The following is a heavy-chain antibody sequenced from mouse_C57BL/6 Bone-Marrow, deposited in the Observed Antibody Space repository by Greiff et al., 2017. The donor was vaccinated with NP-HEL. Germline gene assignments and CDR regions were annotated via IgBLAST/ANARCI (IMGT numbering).Heavy chain of an antibody. CDR1: GYTFTNYW. V-gene: IGHV1-63*01. Sequence: VNVVESGAELVRPGTSVKMSCKASGYTFTNYWIGWAKQRPGHGLEWIGDIYPGGGYTNYNEKFKGKATLTADKSSSTAYMQFSSLTSEDSAIYYCARGGIYYDYDVAWYFDVWGTGTTVTVSS. D-gene: IGHD2-4*01. J-gene: IGHJ1*03. CDR3: ARGGIYYDYDVAWYFDV. CDR2: IYPGGGYT.